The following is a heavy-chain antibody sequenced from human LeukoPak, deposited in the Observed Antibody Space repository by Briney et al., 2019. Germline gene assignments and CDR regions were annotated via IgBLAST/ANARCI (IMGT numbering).Heavy chain of an antibody. V-gene: IGHV3-48*03. CDR3: ATHGSGSSPRGY. CDR1: GFTFSSYE. D-gene: IGHD3-10*01. Sequence: GGSLRLSCAASGFTFSSYEMNWVRQAPGKGLEWVSYISSSGSTIYYADSVKGRFTISRDNAKNSLYLQMNSLRAEDTAVYYCATHGSGSSPRGYWGQGTLVTVSS. J-gene: IGHJ4*02. CDR2: ISSSGSTI.